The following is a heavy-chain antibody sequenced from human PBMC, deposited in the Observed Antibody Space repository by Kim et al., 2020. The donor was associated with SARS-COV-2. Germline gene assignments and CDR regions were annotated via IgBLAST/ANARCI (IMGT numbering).Heavy chain of an antibody. D-gene: IGHD1-26*01. CDR2: IYPGDSDT. CDR3: AKLGWELSYAFDI. J-gene: IGHJ3*02. CDR1: GYSFTSYW. V-gene: IGHV5-51*01. Sequence: GESLQISCKGSGYSFTSYWIGWVRQMPGKGLEWMGIIYPGDSDTRYSPSFQGQVTISADKSISTAYLQWSSLKASDTAMYYCAKLGWELSYAFDIWGQGTMVTVSS.